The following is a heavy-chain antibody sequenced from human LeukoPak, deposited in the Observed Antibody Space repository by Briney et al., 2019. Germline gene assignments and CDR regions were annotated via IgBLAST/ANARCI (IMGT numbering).Heavy chain of an antibody. Sequence: GGSLRLSCAASGFTVSSNYMSWVRQAPGKGLEWVSGIYSGGSTYYADSVKGRFTISRDNSKNTLYLQMNSLRAEDTAVYYCVRDRWLVQNYYYYGMDVWGQGTTVTVSS. D-gene: IGHD6-19*01. CDR3: VRDRWLVQNYYYYGMDV. J-gene: IGHJ6*02. CDR1: GFTVSSNY. V-gene: IGHV3-66*01. CDR2: IYSGGST.